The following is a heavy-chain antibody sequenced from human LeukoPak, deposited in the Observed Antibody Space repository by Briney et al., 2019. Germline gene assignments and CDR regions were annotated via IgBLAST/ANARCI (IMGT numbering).Heavy chain of an antibody. J-gene: IGHJ4*02. V-gene: IGHV4-61*01. D-gene: IGHD3-10*01. CDR1: GGSVRSGSYN. CDR3: ARGYYGSGSFFDY. CDR2: IYYSGST. Sequence: SETLSLTCTVSGGSVRSGSYNWSWIRQPPGKGLEWIGYIYYSGSTNYNPSLRSRVTISVDTSKNQFSLKLSSVTAADTAVYYCARGYYGSGSFFDYWGQGTLVTVSS.